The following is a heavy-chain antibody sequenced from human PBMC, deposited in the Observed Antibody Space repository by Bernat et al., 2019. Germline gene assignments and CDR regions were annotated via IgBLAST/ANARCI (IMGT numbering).Heavy chain of an antibody. CDR2: ISYDGSNK. J-gene: IGHJ3*02. D-gene: IGHD3-22*01. CDR3: AGDAAHDSSGYYFAFDI. CDR1: GFTFSSYA. Sequence: QVQLVESGGGVVQPGRSLRLPCAASGFTFSSYAMHWVRQAPGKGLEWAAVISYDGSNKYYADSVKGRFTISRDNSKNTLYLQMNSLRAEDTAVYYCAGDAAHDSSGYYFAFDIWGQGTMVTVSS. V-gene: IGHV3-30-3*01.